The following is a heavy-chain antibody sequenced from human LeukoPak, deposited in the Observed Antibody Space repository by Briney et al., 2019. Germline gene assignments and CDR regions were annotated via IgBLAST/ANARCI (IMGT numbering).Heavy chain of an antibody. Sequence: ETLSLTCTVSGGSISSYYWSWFRQPPEKGLEWIGYIYYSGNTNYNPSLKSRVTISVDTSKNQFSLNLNSVTAADTAVYYCARGPTMVRGVRTKWFDPWGQGTLVTVSS. CDR1: GGSISSYY. CDR2: IYYSGNT. CDR3: ARGPTMVRGVRTKWFDP. V-gene: IGHV4-59*01. J-gene: IGHJ5*02. D-gene: IGHD3-10*01.